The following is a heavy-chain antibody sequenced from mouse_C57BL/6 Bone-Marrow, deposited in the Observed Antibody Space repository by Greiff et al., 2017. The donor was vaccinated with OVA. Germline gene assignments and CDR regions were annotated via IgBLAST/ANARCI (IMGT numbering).Heavy chain of an antibody. CDR3: AREGKQLWYYFDY. CDR2: IHPNSGST. D-gene: IGHD3-1*01. Sequence: QVQLQQPGAELVKPGASVKLSCKASGYTFTSYWMHWVKQRPGQGLEWIGMIHPNSGSTNYNEKFKSKATLTVDKSSSTAYMQRSSLTSEDSAVYYGAREGKQLWYYFDYWGQGTTLTVSS. J-gene: IGHJ2*01. CDR1: GYTFTSYW. V-gene: IGHV1-64*01.